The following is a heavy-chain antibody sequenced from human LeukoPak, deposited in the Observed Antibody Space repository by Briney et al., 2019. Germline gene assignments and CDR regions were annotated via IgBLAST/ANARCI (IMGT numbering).Heavy chain of an antibody. CDR3: ARGLSYCSNGVCPFDY. D-gene: IGHD2-8*01. CDR2: IKQDGTEQ. J-gene: IGHJ4*02. V-gene: IGHV3-7*01. CDR1: GFTVSRNY. Sequence: GGSLRLSCAASGFTVSRNYMSWVRQAPGKGLVWVANIKQDGTEQYYVDSLKGRFTISRDNTKNSLYLQMTNLRAEDTAVYYCARGLSYCSNGVCPFDYWGQGTQVTVSS.